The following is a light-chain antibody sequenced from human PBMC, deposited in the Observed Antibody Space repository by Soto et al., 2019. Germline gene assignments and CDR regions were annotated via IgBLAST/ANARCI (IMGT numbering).Light chain of an antibody. CDR2: WAS. J-gene: IGKJ1*01. Sequence: DIVMTQSPDSLAVSLGERATINCKSSQSVLYSSNNKNYLAWYQQKPGQPPKLLIYWASTRESGVPDRFSGSGSGTDFTLTIISLQAEDVAVYYCQQYYSTPQTFCQGTKV. V-gene: IGKV4-1*01. CDR3: QQYYSTPQT. CDR1: QSVLYSSNNKNY.